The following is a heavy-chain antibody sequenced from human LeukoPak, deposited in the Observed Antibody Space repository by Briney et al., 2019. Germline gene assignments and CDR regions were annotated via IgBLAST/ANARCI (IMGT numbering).Heavy chain of an antibody. V-gene: IGHV3-7*01. CDR3: ARDSSVEGSSWYESNYYYYYMDV. J-gene: IGHJ6*03. CDR1: GFTFSSYW. D-gene: IGHD6-13*01. CDR2: IKQDGSEK. Sequence: PGGSLRLSCAASGFTFSSYWMSWVRQAPGKGLEWVANIKQDGSEKYYVDSVKGRFTISRDNAKNSLYLQMNSLRAEDTAVYYCARDSSVEGSSWYESNYYYYYMDVWGKGTTVTVSS.